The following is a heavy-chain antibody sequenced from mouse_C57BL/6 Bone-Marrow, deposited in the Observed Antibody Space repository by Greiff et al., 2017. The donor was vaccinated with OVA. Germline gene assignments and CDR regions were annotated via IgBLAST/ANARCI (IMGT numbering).Heavy chain of an antibody. D-gene: IGHD1-1*02. J-gene: IGHJ1*03. CDR1: GYTFTDYN. V-gene: IGHV1-22*01. Sequence: EVKLVESGPELVKPGASVKMSCKASGYTFTDYNMHWVKQSHGKSLEWIGYINPNNGGTSYNQKFKGKATLTVNKSSSTAYMELRSLTSEDSAVYYCARWGGNWYFDVWGTGTTVTVSS. CDR3: ARWGGNWYFDV. CDR2: INPNNGGT.